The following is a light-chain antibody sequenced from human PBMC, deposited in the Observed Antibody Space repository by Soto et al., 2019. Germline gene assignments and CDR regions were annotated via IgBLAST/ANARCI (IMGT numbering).Light chain of an antibody. CDR1: SSDVGGYDF. CDR3: CSYAATYVYV. Sequence: QSVLTQPRSMSGSPGQSVTVSCTGTSSDVGGYDFVSWYQQHPGKAPKLMIYDVTKRPSGVPDRFSDSKSGNTASLTISGLQAEDEAVYFCCSYAATYVYVFGTGTKVTVL. J-gene: IGLJ1*01. CDR2: DVT. V-gene: IGLV2-11*01.